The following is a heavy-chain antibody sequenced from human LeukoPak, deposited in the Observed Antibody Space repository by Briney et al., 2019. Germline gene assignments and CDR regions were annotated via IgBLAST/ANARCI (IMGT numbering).Heavy chain of an antibody. J-gene: IGHJ2*01. CDR3: ARDTFWYFDL. Sequence: SETLSLTCNVSGGSISSNYWSWIRQPPGKGLEWIGYIYYSGSTNYNPSLKSRVTISVDTSKNQFSLKLSSATAADTAVYYCARDTFWYFDLWGRGTLVTVSS. D-gene: IGHD2/OR15-2a*01. V-gene: IGHV4-59*01. CDR1: GGSISSNY. CDR2: IYYSGST.